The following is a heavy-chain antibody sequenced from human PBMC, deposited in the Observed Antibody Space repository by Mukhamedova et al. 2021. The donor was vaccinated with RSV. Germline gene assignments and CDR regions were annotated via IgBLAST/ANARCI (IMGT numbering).Heavy chain of an antibody. D-gene: IGHD6-13*01. CDR2: IFSDGNDR. Sequence: TWVRQAPGKGLGRVSSIFSDGNDRYYADPVKGRFTVSRDNSKNTVYLQMNNLRAEDTAVYYCATKTLYSNSWYVFQYWGQGTLVT. J-gene: IGHJ1*01. CDR3: ATKTLYSNSWYVFQY. V-gene: IGHV3-23*03.